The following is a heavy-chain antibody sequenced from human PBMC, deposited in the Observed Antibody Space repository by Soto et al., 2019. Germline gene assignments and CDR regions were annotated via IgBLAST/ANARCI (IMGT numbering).Heavy chain of an antibody. CDR3: ARSSGDTSMVYYYYGMDV. CDR2: IIPIFGTA. Sequence: ASVKVSSKASGGTFSSYAISWVRQAPGQGLEWMGGIIPIFGTANYAQKFQGRVTITADESTSTAYMELSSLRSEDTAVYYCARSSGDTSMVYYYYGMDVWGQGTTVTVSS. J-gene: IGHJ6*02. V-gene: IGHV1-69*13. CDR1: GGTFSSYA. D-gene: IGHD5-18*01.